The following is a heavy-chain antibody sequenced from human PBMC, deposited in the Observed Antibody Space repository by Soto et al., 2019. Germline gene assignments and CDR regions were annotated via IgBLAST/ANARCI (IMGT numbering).Heavy chain of an antibody. CDR2: ISSSSSYI. J-gene: IGHJ4*02. CDR3: SRYYDSLTGYNY. V-gene: IGHV3-21*01. CDR1: GFTFSTYN. Sequence: EVQVVESGGGQVKPGGSLRLSGAVSGFTFSTYNMNWVRQAPGKGLQWVSSISSSSSYIYYADSVKGRCTISRDNAKNSLPLQMHTLSVDDPAVHYCSRYYDSLTGYNYWGQGTLVIVSS. D-gene: IGHD3-9*01.